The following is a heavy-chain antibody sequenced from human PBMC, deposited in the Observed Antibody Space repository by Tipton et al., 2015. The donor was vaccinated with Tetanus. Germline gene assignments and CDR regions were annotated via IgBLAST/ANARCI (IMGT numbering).Heavy chain of an antibody. D-gene: IGHD1-7*01. J-gene: IGHJ6*03. CDR1: GGSISSGGYS. CDR3: ARAPGVRTGTTLLVSGYMDV. Sequence: TLSLTCAISGGSISSGGYSWSWIRQPPGKGLEWIGYIYHSGSTYYNPSLKSRVTISVDRSKNQFSLKLSSVTAADTAVYYCARAPGVRTGTTLLVSGYMDVWGKGTTVTVSS. V-gene: IGHV4-30-2*01. CDR2: IYHSGST.